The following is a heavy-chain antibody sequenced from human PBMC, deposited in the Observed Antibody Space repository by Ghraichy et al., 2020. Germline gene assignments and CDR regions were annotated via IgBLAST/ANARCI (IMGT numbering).Heavy chain of an antibody. V-gene: IGHV4-31*03. CDR3: ARGPLYSSSCYLSLFDY. D-gene: IGHD6-13*01. Sequence: SETLSLTCTVSGGSISSGGYYWSWIRQHPGKGLEWIGYIYYSGSTYYNPSLKSRVTISVDTSKNQFSLKLSSVTAADTAVYYCARGPLYSSSCYLSLFDYWGQGTLVTVSS. CDR2: IYYSGST. J-gene: IGHJ4*02. CDR1: GGSISSGGYY.